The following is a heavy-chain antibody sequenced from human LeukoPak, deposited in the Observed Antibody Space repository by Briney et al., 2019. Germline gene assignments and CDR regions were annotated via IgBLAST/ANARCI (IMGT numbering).Heavy chain of an antibody. Sequence: SETLSLTCTVSGGSISSSSYYWGWIRQPPGKGLEWIGSMYYSGSTYYNPSLKRRVTISVDTSKNQLSLKLSSVTAADTAVYYCARSLYSTGPADYWGQGTLVTVSS. J-gene: IGHJ4*02. CDR1: GGSISSSSYY. CDR2: MYYSGST. D-gene: IGHD6-19*01. V-gene: IGHV4-39*01. CDR3: ARSLYSTGPADY.